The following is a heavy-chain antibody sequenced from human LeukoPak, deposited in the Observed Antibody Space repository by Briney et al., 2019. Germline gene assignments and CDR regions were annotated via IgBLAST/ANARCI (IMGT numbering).Heavy chain of an antibody. D-gene: IGHD2-2*01. Sequence: SETLSLTCGVYGGSFSGYYWGWIRQPPGKGLEWIGEINHSGSTNYNPSLKSRLTISLDTSKNQFSLKLSSVTAADTAVYYCARGHCSSGSCYWGTHHYWGQGTLVTVSS. CDR1: GGSFSGYY. J-gene: IGHJ4*02. V-gene: IGHV4-34*01. CDR2: INHSGST. CDR3: ARGHCSSGSCYWGTHHY.